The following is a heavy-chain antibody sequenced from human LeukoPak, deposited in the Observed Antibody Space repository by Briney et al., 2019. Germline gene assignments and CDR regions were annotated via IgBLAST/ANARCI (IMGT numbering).Heavy chain of an antibody. CDR2: INAGNGNT. J-gene: IGHJ4*02. CDR3: ARGFWNRGTWGPYYFDY. CDR1: GYTFTNHA. Sequence: ASVKVSCKASGYTFTNHAMQWVRQAPGQRLEWMGWINAGNGNTKYSQNFQGRFIITRDTSAGTVYMDLSSLRSEDTAVYYCARGFWNRGTWGPYYFDYWGQGTLVTVPS. V-gene: IGHV1-3*01. D-gene: IGHD3-3*01.